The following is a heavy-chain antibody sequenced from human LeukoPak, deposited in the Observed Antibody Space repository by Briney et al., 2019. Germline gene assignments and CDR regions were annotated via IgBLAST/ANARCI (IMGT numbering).Heavy chain of an antibody. CDR1: GDSISCCY. V-gene: IGHV4-4*07. D-gene: IGHD5-18*01. J-gene: IGHJ4*02. CDR3: VRQGYNYGAFNA. CDR2: IFISGSI. Sequence: SDTLSLTCAVSGDSISCCYWTWIRQPAGKGLEWIGRIFISGSINYNPSLQGRVTMSVDRSKSQFSLKLSSVTAADTAVYYCVRQGYNYGAFNAWGQGTLVTVSS.